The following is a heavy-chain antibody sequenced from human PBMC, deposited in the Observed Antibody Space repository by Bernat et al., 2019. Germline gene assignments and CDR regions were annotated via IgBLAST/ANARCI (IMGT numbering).Heavy chain of an antibody. V-gene: IGHV3-66*01. Sequence: EVQVVTSGGGLVQPGESLRLSCAASGFTVGDHHMNWVRQAPGKGLEWVAVIYNGGATYYADSVQGRFTISRDSSKNTVYLQMSGLRAEDTAVYYCSGYGGNPVWDQGTRVTVSS. J-gene: IGHJ4*02. D-gene: IGHD2-15*01. CDR1: GFTVGDHH. CDR2: IYNGGAT. CDR3: SGYGGNPV.